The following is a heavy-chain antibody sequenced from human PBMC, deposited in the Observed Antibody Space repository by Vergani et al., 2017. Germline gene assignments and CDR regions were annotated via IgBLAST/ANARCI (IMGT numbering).Heavy chain of an antibody. V-gene: IGHV4-61*02. CDR3: ARAPAYSFGYDGGWFDP. CDR2: IYTSGST. J-gene: IGHJ5*02. CDR1: GGSISSGSYY. D-gene: IGHD5-18*01. Sequence: QVRLQESGPGLVKPSQTLSLTCTVSGGSISSGSYYWSWIRQPAGKGLEWIGRIYTSGSTNYNPSLKSRVTISVDTSKNQFSLKLSSVTAADTAVYYCARAPAYSFGYDGGWFDPWGQGTLVTVSS.